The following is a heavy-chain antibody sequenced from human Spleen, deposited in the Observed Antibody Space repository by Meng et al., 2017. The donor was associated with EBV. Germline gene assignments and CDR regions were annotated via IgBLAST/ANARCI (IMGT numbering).Heavy chain of an antibody. CDR3: ARDSGVRGE. Sequence: HVQLQQRGPGLVKPLETLSSTCTVSAGSVIRDNYYWSWIRQPPGKGLEYIGYVYGAGSPNYNPSLKSRVTISMDTSKIQVSLKLTSVTAADTAVYYCARDSGVRGEWGQGTLVTVSS. V-gene: IGHV4-61*01. J-gene: IGHJ4*02. CDR2: VYGAGSP. D-gene: IGHD2-15*01. CDR1: AGSVIRDNYY.